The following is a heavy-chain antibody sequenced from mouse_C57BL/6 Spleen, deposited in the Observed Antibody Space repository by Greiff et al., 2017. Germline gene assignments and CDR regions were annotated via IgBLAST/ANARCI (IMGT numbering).Heavy chain of an antibody. V-gene: IGHV1-50*01. Sequence: VQLQQPGAELVKPGASVKLSCKASGYTFTSYWMPWVKQRPGQGLEWIGEIDPSDSYTNYNQKFKGKATLTVDTSSSTAYMQLSSLTSEDSAVYYCASRWLTSDDYSMDYWGEGASDNDSS. D-gene: IGHD2-3*01. J-gene: IGHJ4*01. CDR3: ASRWLTSDDYSMDY. CDR1: GYTFTSYW. CDR2: IDPSDSYT.